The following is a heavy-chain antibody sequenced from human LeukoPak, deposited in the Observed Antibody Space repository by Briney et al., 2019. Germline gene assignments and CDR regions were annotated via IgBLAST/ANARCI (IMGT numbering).Heavy chain of an antibody. CDR2: IYHGDSDT. CDR3: ARQTAVVTLLDP. Sequence: GASLQIPCKGSGYSFTSYWIGWVRPLPGKGLEWMGIIYHGDSDTRYSPSFQGQVTISADKSISTAYLQWSSLKASDTAMYYCARQTAVVTLLDPWGQGTLVTVSS. CDR1: GYSFTSYW. J-gene: IGHJ5*02. V-gene: IGHV5-51*01. D-gene: IGHD4-23*01.